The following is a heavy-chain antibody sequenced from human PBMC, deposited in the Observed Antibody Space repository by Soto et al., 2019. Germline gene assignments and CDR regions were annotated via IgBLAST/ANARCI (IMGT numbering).Heavy chain of an antibody. J-gene: IGHJ5*02. CDR1: GYTFTTYY. CDR2: INPSSGTT. CDR3: ARDVGAETATGGRAGWFDP. D-gene: IGHD5-18*01. V-gene: IGHV1-46*01. Sequence: QVQLAQSGAEVKKPGASVKVSCKASGYTFTTYYMHWVRQAPGQGLEWMGLINPSSGTTNYAQRFQGRVPMTRDTSTSKGYMELSSLSSDDTAVYYCARDVGAETATGGRAGWFDPWGQGTLVTVSS.